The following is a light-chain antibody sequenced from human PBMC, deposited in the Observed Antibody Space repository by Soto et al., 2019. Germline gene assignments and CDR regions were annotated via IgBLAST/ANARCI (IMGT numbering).Light chain of an antibody. CDR2: AAS. Sequence: IQMSRSPSSLSASVVALDTITCRASKSISSYLNWYQQKPGKAPKLLIYAASSLQSGVPSRFSGCGSGKDFTRTICTLQPEELTTYSDHQSYSTPWTFGQGTKVDIK. CDR1: KSISSY. CDR3: HQSYSTPWT. V-gene: IGKV1-39*01. J-gene: IGKJ1*01.